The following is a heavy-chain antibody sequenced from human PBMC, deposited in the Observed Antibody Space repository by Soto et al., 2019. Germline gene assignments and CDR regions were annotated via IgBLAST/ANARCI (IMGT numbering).Heavy chain of an antibody. CDR1: GFTFSNYW. J-gene: IGHJ4*02. CDR3: ARDSRRVGATSDLDY. D-gene: IGHD1-26*01. Sequence: EVQLVESGGGLVQPGGSLRLSCAASGFTFSNYWMSWVRQAPGKGLEWVAKIKGDGSEKYYVDSMKGRFTISRDNAENSLYLQLNSLRVEDTALYYCARDSRRVGATSDLDYWGQGTLVTVSS. CDR2: IKGDGSEK. V-gene: IGHV3-7*01.